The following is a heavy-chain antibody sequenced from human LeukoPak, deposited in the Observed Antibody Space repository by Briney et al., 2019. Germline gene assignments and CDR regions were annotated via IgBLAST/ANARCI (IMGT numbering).Heavy chain of an antibody. D-gene: IGHD6-13*01. CDR3: ARAAAGRAYYHYGMDV. V-gene: IGHV3-53*01. J-gene: IGHJ6*02. Sequence: PGGSLRLSCAAFGFTVRSDDMNWVRQAPGKGLEWVSILQSDGTPSYAGSVKGRFAISRDISKNTLGLQMNSLRADDTAVYYCARAAAGRAYYHYGMDVWGQGTTVTVSS. CDR2: LQSDGTP. CDR1: GFTVRSDD.